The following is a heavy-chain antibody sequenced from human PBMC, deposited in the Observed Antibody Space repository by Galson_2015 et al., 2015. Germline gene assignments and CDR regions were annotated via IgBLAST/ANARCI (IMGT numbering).Heavy chain of an antibody. CDR2: IYYSGTT. V-gene: IGHV4-61*01. Sequence: SETLSLTCTVSGGSISSGNYYWSWIRQPPGKGLEWIGYIYYSGTTDYNPSLKSRVTISVDTSKNQFSLKLSSVTAADAAVYYCARGIHSSSWFPFDSWGPGTLVTVSS. D-gene: IGHD6-13*01. J-gene: IGHJ4*02. CDR3: ARGIHSSSWFPFDS. CDR1: GGSISSGNYY.